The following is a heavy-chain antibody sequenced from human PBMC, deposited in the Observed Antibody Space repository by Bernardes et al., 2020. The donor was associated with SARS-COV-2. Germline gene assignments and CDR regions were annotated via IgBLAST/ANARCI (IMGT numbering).Heavy chain of an antibody. CDR3: ARAHCSGGSCYLTRGSYGMDV. J-gene: IGHJ6*02. Sequence: SETLSLTCTVSGGSISSYYWSWIRQPPGKGLEWIGYIYYSESTNYNPSLKSRVTISVDTSKNQFSLKLSSVTAADTAVYYCARAHCSGGSCYLTRGSYGMDVWGQGTTVTVSS. V-gene: IGHV4-59*01. CDR1: GGSISSYY. D-gene: IGHD2-15*01. CDR2: IYYSEST.